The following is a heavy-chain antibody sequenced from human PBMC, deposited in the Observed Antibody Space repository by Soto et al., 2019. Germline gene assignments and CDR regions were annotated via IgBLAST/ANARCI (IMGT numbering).Heavy chain of an antibody. J-gene: IGHJ4*02. CDR2: IIPFLGVT. CDR3: ARDWESTVSTWSFGAF. D-gene: IGHD3-10*01. Sequence: QVQLVQSGAEVKKPGSSVKVSCKASGGTFSPYTVNWVRQAPGQGLEWMGSIIPFLGVTNYAQKFQAIVTLTADTSTTTAYMELSGLRFEDTAVYYCARDWESTVSTWSFGAFWGRGTLVTVSS. V-gene: IGHV1-69*08. CDR1: GGTFSPYT.